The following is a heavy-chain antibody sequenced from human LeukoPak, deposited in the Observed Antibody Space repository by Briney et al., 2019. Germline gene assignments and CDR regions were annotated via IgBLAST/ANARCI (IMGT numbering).Heavy chain of an antibody. CDR3: ARAGELRYMDV. Sequence: GGSLRLSCAASGFTFSSYWMHWVRQAPGKGLVWVSRINSDGSSTSYADSVKGRFTISRDNAKNSLFLQMSSLRGDDTAIYYCARAGELRYMDVWGKGTAVTVSS. CDR2: INSDGSST. V-gene: IGHV3-74*01. CDR1: GFTFSSYW. J-gene: IGHJ6*03. D-gene: IGHD3-16*01.